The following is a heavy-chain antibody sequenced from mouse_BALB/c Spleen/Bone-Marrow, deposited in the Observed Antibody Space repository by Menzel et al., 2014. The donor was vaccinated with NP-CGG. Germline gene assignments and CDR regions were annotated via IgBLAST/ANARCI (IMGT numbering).Heavy chain of an antibody. CDR2: IDPANGNT. D-gene: IGHD2-1*01. J-gene: IGHJ4*01. V-gene: IGHV14-3*02. CDR1: GFNIKDTY. CDR3: AILGNYGPSYAIYY. Sequence: VQLQQSGAELVKPGASVKLSCTASGFNIKDTYMHWVKQRPEQGLEWIGRIDPANGNTKYDPKFQGKATITADTSSNTPYLQLSSLTSENTAVYYSAILGNYGPSYAIYYSGQKTSHTVSS.